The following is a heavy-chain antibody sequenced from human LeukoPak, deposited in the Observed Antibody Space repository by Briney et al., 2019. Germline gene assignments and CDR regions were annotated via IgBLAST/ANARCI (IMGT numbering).Heavy chain of an antibody. CDR1: GFTFSNYL. J-gene: IGHJ3*02. Sequence: GGSLRLSCVGSGFTFSNYLMNWVRQAPGKGLEWVSFISSTGGTIYYADAVKGRFTVFRDNAKNSLLLQMNSLRAEDTALYYCARGYSRAAFDIWGQGTMVTVSS. D-gene: IGHD2-15*01. CDR3: ARGYSRAAFDI. CDR2: ISSTGGTI. V-gene: IGHV3-48*01.